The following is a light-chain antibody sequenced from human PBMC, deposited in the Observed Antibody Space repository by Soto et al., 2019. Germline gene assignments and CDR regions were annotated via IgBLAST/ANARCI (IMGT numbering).Light chain of an antibody. V-gene: IGLV2-8*01. CDR1: RRDVGGYNY. CDR3: SSYVXXDVFV. J-gene: IGLJ1*01. CDR2: EVT. Sequence: QSALTQPPSASGSPGQSVRISCTGTRRDVGGYNYVAWYQQHPGKAPKLMIYEVTKRPSGVPDRFSGSKSGNTAFLTVSGLQPGDEADYYCSSYVXXDVFVFGTGTKLTVL.